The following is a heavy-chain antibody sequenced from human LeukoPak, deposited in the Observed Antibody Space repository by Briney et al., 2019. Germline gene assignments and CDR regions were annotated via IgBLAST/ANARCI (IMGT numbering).Heavy chain of an antibody. CDR2: IYSGGST. CDR3: ARARDQDFDY. CDR1: GFTVSSNY. Sequence: PGGSLRLSCAASGFTVSSNYMSWVRQAPGKGLEWVSVIYSGGSTYYADSVKGRFTISRDNSKNTLYLQMNCLRAEDTAVYYCARARDQDFDYWGQGTLVIVSS. J-gene: IGHJ4*02. D-gene: IGHD5-24*01. V-gene: IGHV3-53*01.